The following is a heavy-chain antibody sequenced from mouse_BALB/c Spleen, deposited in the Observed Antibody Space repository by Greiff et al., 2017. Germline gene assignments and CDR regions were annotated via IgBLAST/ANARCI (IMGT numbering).Heavy chain of an antibody. CDR3: GRCYDGWFAY. D-gene: IGHD2-3*01. V-gene: IGHV1S34*01. CDR1: GYSFTGYY. CDR2: ISCYNGAT. Sequence: LVKTGASVKISCKASGYSFTGYYMHWVKQSHGKSLEWIGYISCYNGATSYNQKFKGKATFTVDTSSSTAYMQFNSLTSEDSAVDYWGRCYDGWFAYWGEGTLVTVAA. J-gene: IGHJ3*01.